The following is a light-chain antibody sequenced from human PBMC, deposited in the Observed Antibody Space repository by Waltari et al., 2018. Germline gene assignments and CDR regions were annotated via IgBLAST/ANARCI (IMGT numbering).Light chain of an antibody. Sequence: QSALTQPASVSGSPGQSITISCTGTSSDVGGYNYVSWYQQHPGKAPKLMIFDVTERPSGVSIRFSGSKSGNTASLTISGLLAEDEADYYCSSYTSSSTPLFGGGTKLTVL. CDR2: DVT. J-gene: IGLJ2*01. V-gene: IGLV2-14*01. CDR3: SSYTSSSTPL. CDR1: SSDVGGYNY.